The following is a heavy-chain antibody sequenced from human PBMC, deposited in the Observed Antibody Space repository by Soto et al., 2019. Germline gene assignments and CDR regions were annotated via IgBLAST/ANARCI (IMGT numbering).Heavy chain of an antibody. CDR2: IIPIFGTA. V-gene: IGHV1-69*13. D-gene: IGHD2-21*02. Sequence: ASVKVSCTASGGTFSSYAISWVRQAPGQGLEWMGGIIPIFGTANYAQKFQGRVTITADESTSTAYMELSSLRSEDTAVYYCAEGGVVVTAGSGTYYYGMDVWGQGTTVTVSS. CDR1: GGTFSSYA. J-gene: IGHJ6*02. CDR3: AEGGVVVTAGSGTYYYGMDV.